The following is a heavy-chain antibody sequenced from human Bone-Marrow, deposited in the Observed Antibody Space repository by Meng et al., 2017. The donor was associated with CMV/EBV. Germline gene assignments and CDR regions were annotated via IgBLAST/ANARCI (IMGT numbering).Heavy chain of an antibody. Sequence: GGSLRLSCAASGFTFSSYWMSWVRQAPGKGLEWVSAISGSGGSTCYADSVKGRFTISRDNSKNTLYLQMNSLRAEDTAVYYCAKWDLYYGGYTEDDYWGQGTLVTVSS. CDR1: GFTFSSYW. D-gene: IGHD5-12*01. CDR2: ISGSGGST. J-gene: IGHJ4*02. CDR3: AKWDLYYGGYTEDDY. V-gene: IGHV3-23*01.